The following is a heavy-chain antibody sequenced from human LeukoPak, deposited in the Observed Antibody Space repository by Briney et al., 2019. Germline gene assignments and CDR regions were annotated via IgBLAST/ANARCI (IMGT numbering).Heavy chain of an antibody. D-gene: IGHD6-13*01. J-gene: IGHJ4*02. V-gene: IGHV4-59*08. CDR3: ARHDSGYSSSWVPY. Sequence: SETLSLTCTVSGGSISSYYWSWIRQPPGKGLEWIGYIYYSGSTNYNPSLKSRVTISVDTSKNQFSLKLSSVTAADTAVYYCARHDSGYSSSWVPYWGQGTLVTVSS. CDR2: IYYSGST. CDR1: GGSISSYY.